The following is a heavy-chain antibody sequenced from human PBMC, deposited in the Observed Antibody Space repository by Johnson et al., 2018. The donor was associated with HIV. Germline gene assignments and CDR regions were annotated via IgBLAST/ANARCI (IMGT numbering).Heavy chain of an antibody. Sequence: EVQLVESGGRLVQPGGSLRLSCAASGFSFSTYWMHWVRRVPGKGLVWVSVIYSGDTTYYADSVKGRFTISRDNSKNTLYLQMNSLRAEDTAVYYCAKSQDSSAYDYDFDIWGQGTMVTVSS. D-gene: IGHD3-22*01. CDR1: GFSFSTYW. J-gene: IGHJ3*02. V-gene: IGHV3-66*01. CDR2: IYSGDTT. CDR3: AKSQDSSAYDYDFDI.